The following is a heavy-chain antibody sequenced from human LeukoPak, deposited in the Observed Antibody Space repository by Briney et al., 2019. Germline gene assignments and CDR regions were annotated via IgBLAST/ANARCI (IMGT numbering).Heavy chain of an antibody. CDR1: GFTFSSYG. CDR3: AREGGYCSSTSCPLNYYYYGMDV. V-gene: IGHV3-33*01. Sequence: GRSLRLSGAASGFTFSSYGMHWVRQAPGKGLEWVAVIWYDGSNKYYADSVKGRFTISRDNSKNTLYLQMNSLRAEDTAVYYCAREGGYCSSTSCPLNYYYYGMDVWGKGTTVTVSS. CDR2: IWYDGSNK. J-gene: IGHJ6*04. D-gene: IGHD2-2*01.